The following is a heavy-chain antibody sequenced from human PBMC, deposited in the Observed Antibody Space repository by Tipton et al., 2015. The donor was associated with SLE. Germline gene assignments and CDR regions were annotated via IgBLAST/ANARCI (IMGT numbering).Heavy chain of an antibody. CDR3: AKDRGSGWHFLDD. CDR1: GFTFDEYA. J-gene: IGHJ4*02. D-gene: IGHD6-19*01. CDR2: ISWNSGSV. V-gene: IGHV3-9*01. Sequence: SLRLSCVASGFTFDEYAMHRVRQTPGKGLEWVSGISWNSGSVGYADSVRGRFTISRDNARNSLYLQMNSLRLEDRALYYCAKDRGSGWHFLDDWGQGTLVTVSS.